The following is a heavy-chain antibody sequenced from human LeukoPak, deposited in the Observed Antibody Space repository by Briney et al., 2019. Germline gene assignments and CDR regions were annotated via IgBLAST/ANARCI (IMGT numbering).Heavy chain of an antibody. CDR3: ARGYGSGSYLDY. CDR1: AFTISSYA. CDR2: ISYDGSNK. Sequence: GRSLRLSCAASAFTISSYAMHWVRQAPGKGLEWVAVISYDGSNKYYADSVKGRFTISRDNSKNTLYLQMNSLRAEDTAVYYCARGYGSGSYLDYWGQGPLVTVSS. V-gene: IGHV3-30*04. J-gene: IGHJ4*02. D-gene: IGHD3-10*01.